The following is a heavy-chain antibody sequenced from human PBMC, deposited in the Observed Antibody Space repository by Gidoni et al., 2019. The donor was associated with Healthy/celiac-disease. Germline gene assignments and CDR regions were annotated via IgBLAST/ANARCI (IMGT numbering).Heavy chain of an antibody. CDR3: ARDLVGEIRNNWFDP. CDR1: GSTFGSYS. Sequence: EVQLVEYGGGLVKPGGSLRLSCAASGSTFGSYSMNWVRQAPGKGLEGVSPISSSSSYIYYADSVKGRFTISRDNAKNSLYLQMNSLRAEDTAVYYCARDLVGEIRNNWFDPWGQGTLVTVSS. J-gene: IGHJ5*02. V-gene: IGHV3-21*01. D-gene: IGHD1-26*01. CDR2: ISSSSSYI.